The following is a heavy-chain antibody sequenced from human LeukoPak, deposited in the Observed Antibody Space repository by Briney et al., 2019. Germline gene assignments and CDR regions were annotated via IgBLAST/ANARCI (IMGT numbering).Heavy chain of an antibody. V-gene: IGHV4-59*01. CDR2: IYYSGST. CDR1: GGSISSYY. J-gene: IGHJ5*02. CDR3: AIVARARYSSSPRRWFDP. D-gene: IGHD6-6*01. Sequence: NASETLSLTCTVSGGSISSYYWSWIRHPPGKGLEWIGYIYYSGSTNYNPSLKSRVIISVVTSKNQFSLKLSSVTAADTAVYYCAIVARARYSSSPRRWFDPWGQGTLVTVSS.